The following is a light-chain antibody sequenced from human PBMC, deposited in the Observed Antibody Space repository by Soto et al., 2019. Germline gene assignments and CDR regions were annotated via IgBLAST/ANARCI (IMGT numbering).Light chain of an antibody. CDR2: XXS. V-gene: IGKV3-11*01. CDR3: QQYGSSPQLT. J-gene: IGKJ4*01. CDR1: HSFTTH. Sequence: EIVLTQSPDTLSLSPGERATLSCWASHSFTTHLAFFQQRPGQTXXXXIXXXSXSSTFIPXRFSGSGSGTDFTLTISSLEPEDFAVYYCQQYGSSPQLTFGGGTKVDIK.